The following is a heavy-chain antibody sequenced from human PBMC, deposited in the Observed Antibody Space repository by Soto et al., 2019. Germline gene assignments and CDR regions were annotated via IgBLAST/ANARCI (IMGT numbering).Heavy chain of an antibody. J-gene: IGHJ5*02. CDR3: ARNGESDWFDP. D-gene: IGHD3-10*01. Sequence: SETLSLTCSVSGASTYNGGYFWSWIRQSPGKGLEWIGHIYYSGSPYNNPSLKSRVTISADTSKNQFSLKLISVTAADTAVYYCARNGESDWFDPWGQGTLVTVSS. CDR1: GASTYNGGYF. CDR2: IYYSGSP. V-gene: IGHV4-30-4*01.